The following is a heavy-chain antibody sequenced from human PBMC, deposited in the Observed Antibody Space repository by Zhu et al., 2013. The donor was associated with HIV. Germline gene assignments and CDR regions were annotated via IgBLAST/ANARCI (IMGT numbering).Heavy chain of an antibody. V-gene: IGHV1-18*01. CDR3: ARANPYGQWLVRYYYYGMDV. D-gene: IGHD6-19*01. CDR2: ISAYNGNT. Sequence: QVQLVQSGAEVKKPGASVKVSCKASGYTFTSYGISWVRQAPGQGLEWMGWISAYNGNTNYAQKLQGRVTMTTDTSTSTAYMELRSLRSDDTAVYYCARANPYGQWLVRYYYYGMDVWGQGTTVTVSS. J-gene: IGHJ6*02. CDR1: GYTFTSYG.